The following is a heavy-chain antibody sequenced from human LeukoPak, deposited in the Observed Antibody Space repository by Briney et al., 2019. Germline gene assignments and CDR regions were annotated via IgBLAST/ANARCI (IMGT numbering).Heavy chain of an antibody. Sequence: SETLSLTCTVSGGSISSYYWSWIRQPPGKGLEWIGYIYYSGSTNYNPSLKSRVTISVDTSKNQFSLKLSSVTAADTAVYYCAREWLGGPFYIWGQGTMVTVSS. CDR2: IYYSGST. D-gene: IGHD3-10*01. J-gene: IGHJ3*02. CDR1: GGSISSYY. V-gene: IGHV4-59*01. CDR3: AREWLGGPFYI.